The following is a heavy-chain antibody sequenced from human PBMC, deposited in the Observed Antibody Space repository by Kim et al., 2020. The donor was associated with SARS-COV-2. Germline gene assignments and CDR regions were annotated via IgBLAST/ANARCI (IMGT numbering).Heavy chain of an antibody. CDR2: ISSSGTTI. Sequence: GGSLRLSCAASGLIFSTSSMNWVRQAPGKGLEWVSYISSSGTTIYYADSVKGRFTISRDNAKNSLYLKMNSLRNEDTAVYYCARDGHGLDVWGQGTTVTVSS. CDR3: ARDGHGLDV. CDR1: GLIFSTSS. J-gene: IGHJ6*02. V-gene: IGHV3-48*02.